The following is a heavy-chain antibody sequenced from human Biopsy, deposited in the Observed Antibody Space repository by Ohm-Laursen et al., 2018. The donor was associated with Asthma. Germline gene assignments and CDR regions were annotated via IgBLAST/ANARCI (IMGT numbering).Heavy chain of an antibody. CDR2: ISVYNGNT. J-gene: IGHJ6*02. V-gene: IGHV1-18*01. CDR3: ARAVDYSHYYGVDV. Sequence: ASVKVSCKTSGYTFNSAGITWVRQAPGQGLEWMGWISVYNGNTKVAQKLQDRVTMITDTSTSTAYMELRSLRSDDTAVYFCARAVDYSHYYGVDVWGQGITVTVS. CDR1: GYTFNSAG. D-gene: IGHD3-10*01.